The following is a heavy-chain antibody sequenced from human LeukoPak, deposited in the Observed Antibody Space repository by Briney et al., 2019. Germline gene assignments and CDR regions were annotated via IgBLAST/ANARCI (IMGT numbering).Heavy chain of an antibody. V-gene: IGHV3-48*03. Sequence: GGPLRLSCAASGFTFSSYEMNWVRQAPGRGLEWVSYISSSGSTIYYADSVKGRFTISRDNAKNSLYLQMNSLRAEDTAVYYCARDRITMVRGDGMDVWGKGTTVTVSS. J-gene: IGHJ6*04. CDR3: ARDRITMVRGDGMDV. D-gene: IGHD3-10*01. CDR2: ISSSGSTI. CDR1: GFTFSSYE.